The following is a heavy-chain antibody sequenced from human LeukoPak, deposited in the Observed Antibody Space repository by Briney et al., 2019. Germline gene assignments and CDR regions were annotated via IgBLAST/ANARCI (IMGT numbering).Heavy chain of an antibody. CDR1: GASISTYY. CDR3: VRGGSENRLGVAFDI. J-gene: IGHJ3*02. D-gene: IGHD3-16*01. V-gene: IGHV4-4*07. CDR2: IYTRGST. Sequence: SETLSLTCTVSGASISTYYRSWVRQPAGKGLEWIGRIYTRGSTNYNPSLKSRVTMSVDTSKNQFSLRLNSLTAADTAVYYCVRGGSENRLGVAFDIWGQGTMVTVSS.